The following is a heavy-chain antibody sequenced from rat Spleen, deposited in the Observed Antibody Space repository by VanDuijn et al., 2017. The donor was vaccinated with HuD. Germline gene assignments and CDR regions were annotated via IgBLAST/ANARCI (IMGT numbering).Heavy chain of an antibody. V-gene: IGHV5-25*01. Sequence: EVQLVESGGGLVQPGRSLKLSCAASGFTFSNYDMAWVRQAPTKGLGWVASISTSGGSTYYRDSVKGRFTVSRDNAKSTLYLQMDSLRSEDTATYYCARQITIAALYWGQGVMVTVSS. CDR2: ISTSGGST. CDR3: ARQITIAALY. J-gene: IGHJ2*01. CDR1: GFTFSNYD. D-gene: IGHD1-2*01.